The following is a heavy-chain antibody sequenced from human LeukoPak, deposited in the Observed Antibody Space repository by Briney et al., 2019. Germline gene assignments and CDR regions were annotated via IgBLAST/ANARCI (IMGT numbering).Heavy chain of an antibody. D-gene: IGHD2-15*01. CDR1: GGSISSYY. Sequence: SETLSLTCTVSGGSISSYYWGWIRQPPGKGLEWIGSIYYSGSTYYNPSLKSRVTISVDTSKNQFSLKLSSVTAADTAVYYCARVIGYCSGGSCYSSLDYYYYGMDVWGQGTTVTVSS. J-gene: IGHJ6*02. CDR3: ARVIGYCSGGSCYSSLDYYYYGMDV. V-gene: IGHV4-39*07. CDR2: IYYSGST.